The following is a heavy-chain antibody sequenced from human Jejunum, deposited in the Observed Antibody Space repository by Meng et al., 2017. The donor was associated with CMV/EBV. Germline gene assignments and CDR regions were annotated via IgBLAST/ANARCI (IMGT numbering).Heavy chain of an antibody. CDR1: GDSISNYF. CDR2: FSPGGNI. V-gene: IGHV4-4*07. Sequence: QGSGPGRVRPSETPSLTCTVSGDSISNYFWSWIRQPAGKKLEWIGRFSPGGNINYIPSLKGRLTMSVDTSSKQVFLTLTSVTAADSAVYYCAGDEKGRTADPWGQGILVTVSS. CDR3: AGDEKGRTADP. J-gene: IGHJ5*02.